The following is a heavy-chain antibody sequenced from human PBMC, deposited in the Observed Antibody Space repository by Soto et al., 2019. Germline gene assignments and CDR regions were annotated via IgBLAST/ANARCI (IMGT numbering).Heavy chain of an antibody. CDR2: IFHSGSS. CDR3: GLERGIAAADPFEY. Sequence: SETLSLTCNVSGASMSSYYWIWVRQPPGKGLEWIGYIFHSGSSNYSPSLKSRVTISRDNAKNSLYLQMNSLRAEDTAVYYCGLERGIAAADPFEYWGQGTLVTVSS. D-gene: IGHD6-13*01. J-gene: IGHJ4*02. V-gene: IGHV4-59*03. CDR1: GASMSSYY.